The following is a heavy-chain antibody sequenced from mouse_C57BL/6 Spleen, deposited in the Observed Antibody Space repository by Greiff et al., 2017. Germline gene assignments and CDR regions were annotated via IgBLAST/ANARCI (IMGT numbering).Heavy chain of an antibody. V-gene: IGHV3-6*01. Sequence: EVKLLESGPGLVKPSQSLSLTCSVTGYSITSGYYWNWIRQFPGNKLEWMGYISYDGSNNYNPSLKNRISITRDTSKNQFFLKLNSVTTEDTATYYCARVPIYYDYYYAMDYWGQGTSVTVSS. CDR2: ISYDGSN. CDR3: ARVPIYYDYYYAMDY. J-gene: IGHJ4*01. CDR1: GYSITSGYY. D-gene: IGHD2-4*01.